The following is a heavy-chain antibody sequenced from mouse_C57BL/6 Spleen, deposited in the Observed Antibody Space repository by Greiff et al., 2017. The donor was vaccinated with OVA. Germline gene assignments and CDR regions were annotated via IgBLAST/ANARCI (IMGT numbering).Heavy chain of an antibody. Sequence: VQLQQPGPDLVKPGASVKLSCTASGYTFTSYWMHWVKQRPGQGLEWIGNINPSNGGTNSNETFTSKATLTVDKSSSTAYMQLSSLTSEDSAGYDCARSNYGVFAYWGQGTLVTVSA. J-gene: IGHJ3*01. D-gene: IGHD2-5*01. CDR2: INPSNGGT. CDR1: GYTFTSYW. V-gene: IGHV1-53*01. CDR3: ARSNYGVFAY.